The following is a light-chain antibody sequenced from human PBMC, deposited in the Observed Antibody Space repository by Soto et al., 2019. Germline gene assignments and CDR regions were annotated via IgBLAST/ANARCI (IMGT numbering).Light chain of an antibody. CDR1: SGSIASNY. Sequence: NFMLTQPHSVSASPGKTVIISCTRSSGSIASNYVQWYQQRPGSSPTTVIYEDNQRPSGVPDRFSGSIDSSSNSASLTVSGLESEDAADYLSQSYDATTQVFGGGTKLTV. J-gene: IGLJ3*02. CDR2: EDN. V-gene: IGLV6-57*01. CDR3: QSYDATTQV.